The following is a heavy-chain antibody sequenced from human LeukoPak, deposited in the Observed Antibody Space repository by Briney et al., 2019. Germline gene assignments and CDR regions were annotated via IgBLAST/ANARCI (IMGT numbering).Heavy chain of an antibody. CDR1: GYSFSTYW. V-gene: IGHV5-51*01. D-gene: IGHD3-10*01. CDR3: ARQIYGSGSFFAFDI. CDR2: IYPGDSDT. Sequence: GESLKISCEGSGYSFSTYWIGWVRQKPGKGLEWMGIIYPGDSDTRYSPSFQGQVTISGDKSISTAYLQWSSLKASDTAMYYCARQIYGSGSFFAFDIWGQGTMVTVSS. J-gene: IGHJ3*02.